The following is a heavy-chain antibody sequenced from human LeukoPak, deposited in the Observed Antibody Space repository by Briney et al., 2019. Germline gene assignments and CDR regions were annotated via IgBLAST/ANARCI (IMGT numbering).Heavy chain of an antibody. D-gene: IGHD2-21*02. J-gene: IGHJ4*02. V-gene: IGHV3-23*01. Sequence: GGSLRLSCAASGFTFSTYAMNWVRQAPGKGLEWVSGITNGGNYTFYADSVKGWFTISRDNSKNTLYLQMNSLRADDTAVYYCASGHGTTIGTFDSWGQGTLVTVSS. CDR1: GFTFSTYA. CDR3: ASGHGTTIGTFDS. CDR2: ITNGGNYT.